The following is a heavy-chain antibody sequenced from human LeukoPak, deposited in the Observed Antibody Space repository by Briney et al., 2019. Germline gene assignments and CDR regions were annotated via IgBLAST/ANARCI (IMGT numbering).Heavy chain of an antibody. CDR1: GGSISSYY. CDR2: IYTSGST. CDR3: IGGSWVKSAYAFDI. V-gene: IGHV4-4*07. D-gene: IGHD2-15*01. Sequence: PSENLSLTCTVSGGSISSYYWSWIRQPDGKGLEWIGRIYTSGSTNYNPSLKSRVTMSVDTSKNQFSLKLSSVTAADTAVYYCIGGSWVKSAYAFDIWGQGTMVTVSS. J-gene: IGHJ3*02.